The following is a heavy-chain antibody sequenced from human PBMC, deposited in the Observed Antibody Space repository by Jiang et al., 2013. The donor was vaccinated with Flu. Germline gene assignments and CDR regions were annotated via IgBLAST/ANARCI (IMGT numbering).Heavy chain of an antibody. J-gene: IGHJ5*02. CDR1: GASISSNNW. Sequence: GASISSNNWWTWVRNPPGKGLEWIGGHLSYWARQLQPVPRESSHHVSGQVQDQLSLELTSVTAADTAVYFCARVLSDWNYDPWGQGTLGHRLL. CDR2: HLSYWAR. CDR3: ARVLSDWNYDP. V-gene: IGHV4/OR15-8*02. D-gene: IGHD1-7*01.